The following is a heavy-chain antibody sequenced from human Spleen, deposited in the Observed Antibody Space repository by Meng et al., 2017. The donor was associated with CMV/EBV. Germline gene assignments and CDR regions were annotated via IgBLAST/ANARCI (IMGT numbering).Heavy chain of an antibody. CDR2: INPDSGGT. V-gene: IGHV1-2*02. D-gene: IGHD5-12*01. J-gene: IGHJ2*01. CDR3: ARTYDLKGWYFDL. Sequence: ASVKVSCKTSGYTFTAHYIHWVRQAPGQGLEWMGWINPDSGGTNYAQNFQGRVTMTRDTSISTVYLELRSDDTAVYFCARTYDLKGWYFDLWGRGTLVTVSS. CDR1: GYTFTAHY.